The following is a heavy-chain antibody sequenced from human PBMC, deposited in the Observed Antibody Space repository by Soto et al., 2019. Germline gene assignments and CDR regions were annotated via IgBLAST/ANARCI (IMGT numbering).Heavy chain of an antibody. CDR2: FRNGGDDVTT. CDR3: AKKVNSGQVSQYFDD. CDR1: VFIFRTYC. V-gene: IGHV3-23*01. D-gene: IGHD1-1*01. J-gene: IGHJ4*02. Sequence: WGSLLLYSASSVFIFRTYCMRWVRQAPGTGLEWGSVFRNGGDDVTTYYADSVKGRFTISRYNSKNTLFLQMNSLRAEDTAIYYCAKKVNSGQVSQYFDDWGQGTMVTVSS.